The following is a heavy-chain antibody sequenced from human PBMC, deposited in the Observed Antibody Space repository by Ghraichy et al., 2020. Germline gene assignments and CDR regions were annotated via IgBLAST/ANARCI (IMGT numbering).Heavy chain of an antibody. CDR1: GFTFSKDW. D-gene: IGHD6-6*01. CDR2: SKSKTDGGTT. Sequence: GGSLRLSCEASGFTFSKDWMSWVRQAPGKGLEWVGGSKSKTDGGTTDYAVPVKGRFTISRDDSKNTLYLQMDSLKTEDTAVYYCTAYKYSSSSGPPFDYWGQGNLVIVSS. J-gene: IGHJ4*02. CDR3: TAYKYSSSSGPPFDY. V-gene: IGHV3-15*01.